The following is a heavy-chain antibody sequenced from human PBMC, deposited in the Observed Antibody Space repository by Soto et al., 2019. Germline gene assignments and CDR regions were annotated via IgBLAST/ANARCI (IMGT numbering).Heavy chain of an antibody. V-gene: IGHV2-5*02. J-gene: IGHJ4*02. CDR2: IYWDDSK. D-gene: IGHD3-9*01. Sequence: QITLKESGPTLVRPTQTLTLTYAFSGFSLSTSGVGVGWIRQPPGKALEWLAVIYWDDSKHYSPSLRSRLTITKDTSKIQVVLTMTNMDPMDTGTYYCAHKGPEDWPLDYWGQGTLVTVSS. CDR1: GFSLSTSGVG. CDR3: AHKGPEDWPLDY.